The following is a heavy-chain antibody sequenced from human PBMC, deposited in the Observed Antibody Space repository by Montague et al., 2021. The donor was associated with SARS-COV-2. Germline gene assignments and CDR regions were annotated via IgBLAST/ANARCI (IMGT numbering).Heavy chain of an antibody. CDR3: ARISHGSGMGFDY. V-gene: IGHV2-70*11. Sequence: PALVKPTQTLTLTCTFSGFSLSTSGMCVSWIRQPPGKALEWLARIDWDDAKYYSTSQKTRLTISKDTSKNQLVLTMTNMDTVDTATYYCARISHGSGMGFDYWGQGTLVTVSS. D-gene: IGHD3-10*01. CDR2: IDWDDAK. CDR1: GFSLSTSGMC. J-gene: IGHJ4*02.